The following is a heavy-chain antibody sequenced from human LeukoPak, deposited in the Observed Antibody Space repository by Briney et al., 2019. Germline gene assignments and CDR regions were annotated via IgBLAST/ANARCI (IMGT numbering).Heavy chain of an antibody. V-gene: IGHV3-23*01. CDR3: AKSNYFDSGGYYLFDY. CDR1: GFTFSKYA. Sequence: PGGSLRLSCAASGFTFSKYAMTWVRQAPGKGLEWVSGISVSGGSTNFADSVKGRFTISRDNSKNTLYLQMNSLGAEDTAVYYCAKSNYFDSGGYYLFDYWGQGTLVTVSS. D-gene: IGHD3-22*01. CDR2: ISVSGGST. J-gene: IGHJ4*02.